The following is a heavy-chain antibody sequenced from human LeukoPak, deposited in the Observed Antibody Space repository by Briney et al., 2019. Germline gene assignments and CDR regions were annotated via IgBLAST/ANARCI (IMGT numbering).Heavy chain of an antibody. V-gene: IGHV3-53*01. CDR1: GLTVSANH. CDR3: VREDGSSGYSNFDY. CDR2: IYSGGST. Sequence: PGGSLRLSCAASGLTVSANHMSWVRQAPGKGLEWVSIIYSGGSTYYADSVKGRFTISRDNSKNTLCLQMNSLRVEDTAVYYCVREDGSSGYSNFDYWGQGTLVTVSS. J-gene: IGHJ4*02. D-gene: IGHD6-13*01.